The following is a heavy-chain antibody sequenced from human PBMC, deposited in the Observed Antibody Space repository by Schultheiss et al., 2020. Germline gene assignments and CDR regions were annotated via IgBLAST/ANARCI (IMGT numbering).Heavy chain of an antibody. V-gene: IGHV1-69*13. CDR1: GGTFSSYA. Sequence: SVKVSCKASGGTFSSYAISWVRQAPGQGLEWMGGIIPIFGTANYAQKFQGRVTITADESTSTAYMELSSLRSEDTAVYYCARDLYCSGGSCYSHWFDPWGQGTLVTVSS. CDR3: ARDLYCSGGSCYSHWFDP. D-gene: IGHD2-15*01. J-gene: IGHJ5*02. CDR2: IIPIFGTA.